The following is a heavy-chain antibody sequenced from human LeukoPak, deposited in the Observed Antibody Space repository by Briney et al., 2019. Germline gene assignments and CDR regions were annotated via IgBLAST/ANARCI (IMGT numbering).Heavy chain of an antibody. CDR2: IIPIFGTA. Sequence: GASVKVSCKASGYTFTSYAISWVRQAPGQGLEWMGGIIPIFGTANYAQKFQGRVTITTDESTSTAYMELSSLRSEDTAVYYCARKNKLLWFGELRGWFDPWGQGTLVTVSS. CDR1: GYTFTSYA. V-gene: IGHV1-69*05. CDR3: ARKNKLLWFGELRGWFDP. J-gene: IGHJ5*02. D-gene: IGHD3-10*01.